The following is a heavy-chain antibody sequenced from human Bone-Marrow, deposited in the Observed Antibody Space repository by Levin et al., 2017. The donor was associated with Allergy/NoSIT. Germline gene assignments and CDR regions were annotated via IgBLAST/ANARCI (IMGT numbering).Heavy chain of an antibody. CDR2: IYPKTGAT. CDR1: GYTFIDYY. Sequence: HGESLKISCKASGYTFIDYYIHWVRQAPGQGLEWMGWIYPKTGATNYAQKFEGRVTLTRDTSITTVYMELSSLRSDDTAVYYCTRDGGYCSASTCYSPFDYWGQGTLVTVSS. D-gene: IGHD2-15*01. J-gene: IGHJ4*02. V-gene: IGHV1-2*02. CDR3: TRDGGYCSASTCYSPFDY.